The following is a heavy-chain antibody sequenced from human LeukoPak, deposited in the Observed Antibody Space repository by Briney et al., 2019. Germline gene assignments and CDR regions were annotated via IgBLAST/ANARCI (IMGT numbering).Heavy chain of an antibody. D-gene: IGHD6-6*01. CDR2: IYSGGST. J-gene: IGHJ4*02. V-gene: IGHV3-53*01. Sequence: GGSLRLSCAASGFTVSSNYMSWVRQAPGKGLEWVSVIYSGGSTYYADSVKGRFTISRDNSKNTLYLQMNSLRAEDTAVYYCARGTRPHTYYFDYWGQGTLVTVSS. CDR3: ARGTRPHTYYFDY. CDR1: GFTVSSNY.